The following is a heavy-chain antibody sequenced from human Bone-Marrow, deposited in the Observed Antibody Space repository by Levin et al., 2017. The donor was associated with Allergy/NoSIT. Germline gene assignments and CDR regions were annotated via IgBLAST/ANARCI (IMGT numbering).Heavy chain of an antibody. V-gene: IGHV3-23*01. CDR2: ISGSGGST. CDR1: GFTFSIYS. Sequence: GESLKISCTVSGFTFSIYSINWVRQAPGKGLEWVSAISGSGGSTYYADSMKGRFTISRDNSKDTLYLEMNSLRPEDTALYYCAKDDASYWIDPWGQGTLVTVAS. J-gene: IGHJ5*02. CDR3: AKDDASYWIDP.